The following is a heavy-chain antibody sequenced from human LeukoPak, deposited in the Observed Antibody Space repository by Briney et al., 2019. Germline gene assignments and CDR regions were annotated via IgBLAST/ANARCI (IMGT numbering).Heavy chain of an antibody. CDR2: INPDGGST. D-gene: IGHD2-2*01. V-gene: IGHV1-46*01. J-gene: IGHJ4*02. Sequence: ASVKVSCKASGYTFSNYFIHWVRQAPGQGLEWMGMINPDGGSTSYAQRFQGRVSMTRDTSTSTVYMGLSSLRSEDTAVYYCARGVAPMQMAVMGGLDNWGQGTLVTVSS. CDR3: ARGVAPMQMAVMGGLDN. CDR1: GYTFSNYF.